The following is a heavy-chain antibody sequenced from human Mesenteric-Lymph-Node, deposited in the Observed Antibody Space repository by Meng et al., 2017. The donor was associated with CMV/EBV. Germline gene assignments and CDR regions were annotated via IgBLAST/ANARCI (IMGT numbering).Heavy chain of an antibody. D-gene: IGHD1-26*01. Sequence: GSLRLSCTVSGGSVSSGSYYWSWIRQPPGKGLEWIGCIYDSGSTSYNPSLKSRVTISVDTSKNQFSLKLSSVTAADTAVYYCARDPYGGSGSYLWSDWGQGTLVTVSS. CDR3: ARDPYGGSGSYLWSD. V-gene: IGHV4-61*01. CDR1: GGSVSSGSYY. CDR2: IYDSGST. J-gene: IGHJ4*02.